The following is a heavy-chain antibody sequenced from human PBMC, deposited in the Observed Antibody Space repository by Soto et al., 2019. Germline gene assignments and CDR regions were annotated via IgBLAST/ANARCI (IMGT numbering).Heavy chain of an antibody. CDR1: GFTFSSYS. V-gene: IGHV3-21*01. D-gene: IGHD3-10*01. J-gene: IGHJ4*02. Sequence: GGSLRLSCAASGFTFSSYSMNWVRQAPGKGLEWVSSISSSSSYIYYADSVKGRFTISRDNAKNSLYLQMNSLRAEDTAVYYCARSMNTMVRGVTVYGGAPDYWGQGTLVTVSS. CDR3: ARSMNTMVRGVTVYGGAPDY. CDR2: ISSSSSYI.